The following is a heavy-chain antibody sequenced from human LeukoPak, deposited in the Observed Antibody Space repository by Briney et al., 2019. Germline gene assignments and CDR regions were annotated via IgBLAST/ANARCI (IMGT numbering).Heavy chain of an antibody. Sequence: PGESLRLSCAASGFTFSGYTMNWVRQAPGKGLEWVSYISSSSTTIYYADSVKGRFTISRDNAKNSLYLQMNSLRAEDTGVYYCARDVYRGSSWYAFDYWGQGTLVTVSS. CDR1: GFTFSGYT. V-gene: IGHV3-48*04. D-gene: IGHD6-13*01. J-gene: IGHJ4*02. CDR3: ARDVYRGSSWYAFDY. CDR2: ISSSSTTI.